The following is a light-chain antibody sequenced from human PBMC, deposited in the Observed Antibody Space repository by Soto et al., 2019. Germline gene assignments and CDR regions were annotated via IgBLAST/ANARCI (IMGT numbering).Light chain of an antibody. Sequence: QSVLTQPPSVSGAPGQRVTISCTGSSSNIGAGYDVHWYQQLPGTAPKLLIYGNSNRPSGVPDRFSGSKSGTSASLAITGLQAEDEADYYCQSYGSSSYVFVTGTKVTVL. CDR2: GNS. CDR3: QSYGSSSYV. CDR1: SSNIGAGYD. V-gene: IGLV1-40*01. J-gene: IGLJ1*01.